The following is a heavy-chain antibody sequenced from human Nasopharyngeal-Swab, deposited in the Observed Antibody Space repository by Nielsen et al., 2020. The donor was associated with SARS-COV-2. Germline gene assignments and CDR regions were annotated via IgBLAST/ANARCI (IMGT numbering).Heavy chain of an antibody. Sequence: VRQMPGKGLEWVAIISPRDSDTGYNPSFQGQVTISVDKSINTAYLQWSYLKASDTAMYYCATVGAYCSGGTCFSTYNWFDTWGQGTLVTVSS. CDR2: ISPRDSDT. D-gene: IGHD2-15*01. J-gene: IGHJ5*02. V-gene: IGHV5-51*01. CDR3: ATVGAYCSGGTCFSTYNWFDT.